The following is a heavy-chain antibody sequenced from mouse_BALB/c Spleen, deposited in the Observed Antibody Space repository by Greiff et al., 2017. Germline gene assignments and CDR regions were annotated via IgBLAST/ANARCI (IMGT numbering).Heavy chain of an antibody. CDR3: ARGLVGEDAMDY. J-gene: IGHJ4*01. CDR2: IDPSDSYT. CDR1: GYTFTSYW. V-gene: IGHV1-69*02. Sequence: QVQLKQPGAELVKPGASVKLSCKASGYTFTSYWMHWVKQRPGQGLEWIGEIDPSDSYTNYNQKFKGKATLTVDKSSSTAYMQLSSLTSEDSAVYYCARGLVGEDAMDYWGQGTSVTVSS. D-gene: IGHD1-1*01.